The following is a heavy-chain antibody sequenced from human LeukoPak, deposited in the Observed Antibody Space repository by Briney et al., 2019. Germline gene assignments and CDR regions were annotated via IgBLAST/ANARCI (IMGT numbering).Heavy chain of an antibody. CDR2: ISSSGSTI. D-gene: IGHD6-13*01. CDR3: ARDQGIAAAGTLS. J-gene: IGHJ5*02. Sequence: PGGCLRLSYAASGFTFSGYKMRWVRQAPGKGLEWVSYISSSGSTIYYADSVKGRFTISRDNAKNSLYLQMNSLRAEDTAVYYCARDQGIAAAGTLSWGQGTLVTVSS. CDR1: GFTFSGYK. V-gene: IGHV3-48*03.